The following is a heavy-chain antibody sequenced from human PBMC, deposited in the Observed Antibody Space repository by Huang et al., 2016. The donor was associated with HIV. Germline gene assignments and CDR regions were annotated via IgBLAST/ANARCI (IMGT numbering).Heavy chain of an antibody. D-gene: IGHD6-19*01. J-gene: IGHJ4*02. CDR2: IQLDVGET. CDR1: GDTFLRYD. CDR3: ARDREFSSGWGWAGYYLDY. Sequence: QVRLVQSGAEVKKPGASLKVYCKADGDTFLRYDISWVRQAPGQGLEWEGRIQLDVGETRYAKGFQGRLTMTRYTPTSTAYMELRSLGAGDTAVYYCARDREFSSGWGWAGYYLDYWGQGTPVLVSS. V-gene: IGHV1-18*04.